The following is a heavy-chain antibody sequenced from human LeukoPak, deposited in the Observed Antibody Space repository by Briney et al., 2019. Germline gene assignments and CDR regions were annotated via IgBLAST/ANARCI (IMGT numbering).Heavy chain of an antibody. CDR1: GYTFTSYD. V-gene: IGHV1-8*01. CDR2: MSPNSGNT. Sequence: ASVKVSCKASGYTFTSYDINWVRQATGQGLEWMGLMSPNSGNTGYAQEFQGRVTMTRDTSITTAYMELSSLRSEDTAIYCCARGEWELGYWGQGTLVTVSS. D-gene: IGHD1-26*01. CDR3: ARGEWELGY. J-gene: IGHJ4*02.